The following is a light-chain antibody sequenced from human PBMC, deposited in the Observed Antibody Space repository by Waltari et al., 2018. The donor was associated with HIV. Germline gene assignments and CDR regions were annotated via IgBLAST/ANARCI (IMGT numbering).Light chain of an antibody. CDR3: TSYTSGATWV. J-gene: IGLJ3*02. Sequence: QSALTQPASVSGSPGQSITISRTGTSHDVGKYNHGPWLQDHPDTAPKLIIFDVNKRPSGISSRFSGSKSGKTASLFIAGLQPEDEADYFCTSYTSGATWVFGGGTRVTVL. V-gene: IGLV2-14*02. CDR1: SHDVGKYNH. CDR2: DVN.